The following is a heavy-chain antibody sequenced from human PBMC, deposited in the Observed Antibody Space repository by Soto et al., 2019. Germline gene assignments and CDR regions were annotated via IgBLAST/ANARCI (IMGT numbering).Heavy chain of an antibody. CDR1: GFTFGTYG. CDR2: IWYDGSVK. D-gene: IGHD2-21*01. J-gene: IGHJ4*02. Sequence: GGSLRLSCAASGFTFGTYGMHWVRQAPGKGLEWVAGIWYDGSVKTYADSVKGRFSISRDNSQNTVYLQMNTLSAEDTAVYYCARADCGGQCPCDYWGQGTMVTVSS. CDR3: ARADCGGQCPCDY. V-gene: IGHV3-33*01.